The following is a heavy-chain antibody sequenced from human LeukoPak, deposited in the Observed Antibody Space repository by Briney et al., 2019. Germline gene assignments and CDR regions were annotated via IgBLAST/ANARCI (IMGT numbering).Heavy chain of an antibody. V-gene: IGHV4-34*01. CDR2: INHSGST. J-gene: IGHJ4*02. CDR1: GGSFSGYY. Sequence: PSETLSLTCAVYGGSFSGYYWSWIRQPPGKGLEWIGEINHSGSTNYNPSLKSRVTISVDTSKNQFSLKLSSVTAADTAVYYCARVGLGGDYYGSGSYYNEFDYWGQGTLVTVSS. D-gene: IGHD3-10*01. CDR3: ARVGLGGDYYGSGSYYNEFDY.